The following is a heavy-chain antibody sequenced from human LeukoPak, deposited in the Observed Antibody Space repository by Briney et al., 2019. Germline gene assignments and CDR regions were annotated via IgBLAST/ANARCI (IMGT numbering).Heavy chain of an antibody. Sequence: TTSETLSLTCAVYGGSFSGYYWNCFRQPPGKGLEWIGEINHSGSTNYKPSLKSRVTISVDTSKNQFSLKLSSVTAADTAVYYCARQGYSAYEILDYWGQGTLVTVSS. CDR1: GGSFSGYY. CDR2: INHSGST. CDR3: ARQGYSAYEILDY. D-gene: IGHD5-12*01. J-gene: IGHJ4*02. V-gene: IGHV4-34*01.